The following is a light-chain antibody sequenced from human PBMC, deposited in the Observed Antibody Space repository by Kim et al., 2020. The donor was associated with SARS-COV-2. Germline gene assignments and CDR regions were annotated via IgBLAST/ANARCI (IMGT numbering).Light chain of an antibody. CDR3: AAWDDSLNGRV. J-gene: IGLJ3*02. CDR1: SSNIGSNT. Sequence: GQSVTISCSGSSSNIGSNTVNWYQQLPGTAPKLLIYSSNQRPSGVPDRFSGSKSGTSASLAISGLQSEDEADYYCAAWDDSLNGRVFGGGTKLTVL. CDR2: SSN. V-gene: IGLV1-44*01.